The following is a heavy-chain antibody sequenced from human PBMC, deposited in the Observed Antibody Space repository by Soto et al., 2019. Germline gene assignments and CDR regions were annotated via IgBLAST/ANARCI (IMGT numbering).Heavy chain of an antibody. CDR1: GGTFSSYA. Sequence: GASVKVSCKASGGTFSSYAISWVRQAPGQGLEWMGGIIPIFGTANYAQKFQGRVTITADESTSTAYMELSSLRSEDTAVYYCARDDPPYLRIAAARTYYYYGMDVWGQGTTVTVSS. J-gene: IGHJ6*02. CDR2: IIPIFGTA. D-gene: IGHD6-13*01. CDR3: ARDDPPYLRIAAARTYYYYGMDV. V-gene: IGHV1-69*13.